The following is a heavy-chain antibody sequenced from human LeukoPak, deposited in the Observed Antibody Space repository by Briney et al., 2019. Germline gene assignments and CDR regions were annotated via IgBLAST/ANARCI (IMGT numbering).Heavy chain of an antibody. J-gene: IGHJ4*02. D-gene: IGHD4-17*01. CDR3: ARDTGYGDPLDY. CDR2: INHSGST. Sequence: SETLSLTCAVYGESFSGYYWSWIRQPPGKGLERIGEINHSGSTNYNPSLKSRVTISLDTSKNQFSLKLSSVTAADTAVYYCARDTGYGDPLDYWGQGTLVTVSS. V-gene: IGHV4-34*01. CDR1: GESFSGYY.